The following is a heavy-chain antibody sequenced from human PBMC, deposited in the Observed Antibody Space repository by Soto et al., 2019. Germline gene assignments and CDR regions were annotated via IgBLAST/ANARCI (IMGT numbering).Heavy chain of an antibody. CDR3: ARGPRSSSWYNWFDP. Sequence: PGGSLRLSCAASGFTFSSYGMHWVRQAPGKGLEWVAMIWDDGSNKYYADSVKGRLTISRDNSKNTLYLQMNSLRAEDTAVYYCARGPRSSSWYNWFDPWGQGTLVTVSS. V-gene: IGHV3-30*02. J-gene: IGHJ5*02. CDR2: IWDDGSNK. CDR1: GFTFSSYG. D-gene: IGHD6-13*01.